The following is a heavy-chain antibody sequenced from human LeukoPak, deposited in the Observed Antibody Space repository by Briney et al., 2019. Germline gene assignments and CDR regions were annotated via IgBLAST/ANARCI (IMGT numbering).Heavy chain of an antibody. Sequence: VASVTVSCKASGGTFSSYAISWVRQPPGQGLEWMGRIIPILGIANYAQKFQGRVTITAAKSTSTAYMELSSLRSEDTAVYYCAREDQPRGTFDYWGQGILVTVSS. V-gene: IGHV1-69*04. D-gene: IGHD2-15*01. CDR1: GGTFSSYA. CDR3: AREDQPRGTFDY. CDR2: IIPILGIA. J-gene: IGHJ4*02.